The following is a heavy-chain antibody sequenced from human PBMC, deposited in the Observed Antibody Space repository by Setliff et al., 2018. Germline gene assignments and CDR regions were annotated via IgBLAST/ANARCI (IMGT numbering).Heavy chain of an antibody. CDR3: AKDRYFDASGNFYVNGAFDI. J-gene: IGHJ3*02. Sequence: GGSLRLSCAASGFSFSDNYMGWIRQAPGKGLEWVSSISGSGGRTYYADSVKGRFTVSRDNSKNTISLQMNRLQADDTALYSCAKDRYFDASGNFYVNGAFDIWGQGTVVTVSS. V-gene: IGHV3-23*01. CDR2: ISGSGGRT. D-gene: IGHD2-21*02. CDR1: GFSFSDNY.